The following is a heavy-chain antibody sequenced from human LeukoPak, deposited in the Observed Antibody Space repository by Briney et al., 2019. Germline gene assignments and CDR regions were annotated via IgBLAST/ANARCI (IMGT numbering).Heavy chain of an antibody. CDR3: TPTVTNIDY. CDR1: GFTFSGSA. J-gene: IGHJ4*02. Sequence: GGSLKLSCAASGFTFSGSAMHWVRQASGKGLEWVGRIRSKANSYATAYAASVKGRFTISRDDSKNTAYLQMNSLKTEDTAVYYCTPTVTNIDYWGQGTLVTVSS. CDR2: IRSKANSYAT. D-gene: IGHD4-17*01. V-gene: IGHV3-73*01.